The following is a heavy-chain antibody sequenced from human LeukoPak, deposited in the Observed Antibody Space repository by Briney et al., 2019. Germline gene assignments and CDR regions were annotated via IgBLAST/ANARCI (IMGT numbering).Heavy chain of an antibody. V-gene: IGHV1-2*02. CDR2: INSNSGGT. CDR3: ARDVRAFTMVRGVIGY. CDR1: GYTFTGYY. Sequence: GASVKVSCKASGYTFTGYYMHWVRQAPGQGLEWMGWINSNSGGTNYAQRFQGRVTMTRDTSISTAYMELSRLRSDDTAVYYCARDVRAFTMVRGVIGYWGQGTLVTVSS. J-gene: IGHJ4*02. D-gene: IGHD3-10*01.